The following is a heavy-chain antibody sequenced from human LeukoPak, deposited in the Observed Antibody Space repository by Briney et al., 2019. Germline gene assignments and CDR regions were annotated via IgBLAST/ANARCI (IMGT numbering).Heavy chain of an antibody. J-gene: IGHJ5*02. CDR2: TYYSGST. CDR1: GGSLSSGDYY. D-gene: IGHD3-22*01. Sequence: SQTLSLTCTVPGGSLSSGDYYWSWIRQPPGKGLEWIGYTYYSGSTYYNPSLKNRVSISVNTSKNQFSLNLSSVTAADTAVYYCARPYYYDSRIDPWGQGTLVTVSS. CDR3: ARPYYYDSRIDP. V-gene: IGHV4-30-4*01.